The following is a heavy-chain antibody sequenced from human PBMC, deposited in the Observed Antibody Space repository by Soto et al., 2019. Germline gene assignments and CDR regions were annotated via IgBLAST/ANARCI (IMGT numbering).Heavy chain of an antibody. D-gene: IGHD3-10*01. CDR1: GFTVSSNY. J-gene: IGHJ3*02. Sequence: GGSLRLSCAASGFTVSSNYMSWVRQAPGKGLEWVSVIYSGGSTYYADSVKGRFTISRDNSKNTLYLQMNSLRAEDTAVYYCARESGALLWFGELFHGAFDIWGQGTMVTVSS. V-gene: IGHV3-53*01. CDR2: IYSGGST. CDR3: ARESGALLWFGELFHGAFDI.